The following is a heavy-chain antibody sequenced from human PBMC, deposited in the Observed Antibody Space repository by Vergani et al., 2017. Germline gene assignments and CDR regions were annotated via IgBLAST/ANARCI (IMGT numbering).Heavy chain of an antibody. J-gene: IGHJ4*02. CDR2: LSSSSSTI. Sequence: EVQLVESGGGLVQPGGSLRLSCAASGFTFSSYSMNWVRQAPGKGLEWVSYLSSSSSTIYYADSVKGRFTISRDNAKNSLYLQMNSLRAEDTAVYYCARDLRIAARPGYFDYWGQGTLVTVSS. CDR1: GFTFSSYS. CDR3: ARDLRIAARPGYFDY. V-gene: IGHV3-48*04. D-gene: IGHD6-6*01.